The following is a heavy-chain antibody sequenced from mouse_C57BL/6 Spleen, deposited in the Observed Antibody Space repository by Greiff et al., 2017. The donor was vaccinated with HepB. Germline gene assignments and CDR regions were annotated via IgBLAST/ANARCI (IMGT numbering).Heavy chain of an antibody. CDR2: IYPRSGNT. CDR1: GYTFTSYG. D-gene: IGHD2-4*01. Sequence: QVQLQQSGAELARPGASVKLSCKASGYTFTSYGISWVKQSTGQGLEWIGEIYPRSGNTDYNEKFKGKATLTADKSSSTAYMELRSLTSEDAAVYFCARWDYDYDERLDYWGQGTTLTVSS. J-gene: IGHJ2*01. CDR3: ARWDYDYDERLDY. V-gene: IGHV1-81*01.